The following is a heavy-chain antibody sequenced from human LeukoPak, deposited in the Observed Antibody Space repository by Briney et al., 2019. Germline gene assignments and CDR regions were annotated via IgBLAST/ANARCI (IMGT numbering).Heavy chain of an antibody. D-gene: IGHD6-13*01. CDR2: IRYDGSNK. CDR1: GFTFSSYG. J-gene: IGHJ4*02. V-gene: IGHV3-30*02. CDR3: AGQYNSSWNGDY. Sequence: PGGSLRLSCAASGFTFSSYGMHWVRQAPGKGLEWVAFIRYDGSNKYYADSVKGRFTISRDNSKNTLYLQMNSLRAEDTAVYYCAGQYNSSWNGDYWGQGTLVTVSS.